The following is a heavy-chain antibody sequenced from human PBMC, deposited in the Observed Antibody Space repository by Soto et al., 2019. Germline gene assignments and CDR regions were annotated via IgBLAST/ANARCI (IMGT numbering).Heavy chain of an antibody. Sequence: TLSLTCTVSGGSISSGDYYWSWIRQPPGKGLEWIGYIYYSGSTYYNPSLKSRVTISVDTSKNQFSLKLSSVTAADTAVYYCAGFYGGRHNWFDPWGQGTLVTVSS. CDR1: GGSISSGDYY. CDR2: IYYSGST. J-gene: IGHJ5*02. D-gene: IGHD4-17*01. CDR3: AGFYGGRHNWFDP. V-gene: IGHV4-30-4*01.